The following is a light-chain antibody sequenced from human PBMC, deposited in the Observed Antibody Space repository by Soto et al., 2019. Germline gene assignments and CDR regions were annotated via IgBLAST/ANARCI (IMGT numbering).Light chain of an antibody. CDR3: QKYNSAPSFT. CDR1: QGISNY. CDR2: GAS. J-gene: IGKJ3*01. Sequence: DIQMTQSPSSLSASAGDRVTITCRATQGISNYSAWYQQKPGRVPKLLIYGASTLQSGVPSRFSGSGSGTDFTLTITSLQPEDVATYYCQKYNSAPSFTFGPGTKVDIK. V-gene: IGKV1-27*01.